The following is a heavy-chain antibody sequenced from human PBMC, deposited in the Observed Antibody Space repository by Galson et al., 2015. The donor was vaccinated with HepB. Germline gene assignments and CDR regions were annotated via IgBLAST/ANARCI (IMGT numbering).Heavy chain of an antibody. CDR1: GYSFTSYW. J-gene: IGHJ4*02. CDR2: IDPSDSYI. Sequence: GAEVKKPGESLRISCKGSGYSFTSYWISWVRQMPGKGLEWMGRIDPSDSYINYSPSFQGHVTISADKSISTAYLQWSSLRRDDTAIYYCVRDRTYKGGNFFDFWGQGALVTVSS. D-gene: IGHD3-10*01. CDR3: VRDRTYKGGNFFDF. V-gene: IGHV5-10-1*01.